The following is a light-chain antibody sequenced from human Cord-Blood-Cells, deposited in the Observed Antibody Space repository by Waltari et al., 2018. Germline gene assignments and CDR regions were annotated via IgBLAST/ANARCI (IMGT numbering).Light chain of an antibody. CDR3: QQYNNWPPWT. CDR2: GAS. V-gene: IGKV3-15*01. CDR1: QSVSSN. Sequence: EIVMTQSPATLSVSPGERATLSCRADQSVSSNLAWYQQKPGQAPRLLIYGASTRATGIPAMFSGSGSGTEFTLTISSLQSEDFAVYYCQQYNNWPPWTFGQGTKVEIK. J-gene: IGKJ1*01.